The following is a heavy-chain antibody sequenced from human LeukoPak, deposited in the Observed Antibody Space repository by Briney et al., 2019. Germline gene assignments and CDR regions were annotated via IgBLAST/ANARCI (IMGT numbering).Heavy chain of an antibody. J-gene: IGHJ1*01. V-gene: IGHV3-30*02. Sequence: GGSLRLSCAASGFTFSSYGMHWVRQAPGKGLEWVAFIRYDGSNKYYADSVKGRFTISRYNSKNTLYLQMNSLRAEDTAVYYCAKDGQGMATIPYEYFQHWGQGTLVTVSS. D-gene: IGHD5-24*01. CDR2: IRYDGSNK. CDR3: AKDGQGMATIPYEYFQH. CDR1: GFTFSSYG.